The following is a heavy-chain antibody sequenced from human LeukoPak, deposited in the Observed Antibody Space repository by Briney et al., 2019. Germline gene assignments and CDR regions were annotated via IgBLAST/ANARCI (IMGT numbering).Heavy chain of an antibody. CDR2: ISSSSSTI. D-gene: IGHD2-15*01. Sequence: PGGSLRLSCAASGFTFSSYSMNWVRQAPGKGLEWVSYISSSSSTIYYADSVKGRFTISRDNAKNSLYLQMSSLRDEDTAVYYCARDKGDGYSDYFDYWGQGTLVTVSS. V-gene: IGHV3-48*02. J-gene: IGHJ4*02. CDR3: ARDKGDGYSDYFDY. CDR1: GFTFSSYS.